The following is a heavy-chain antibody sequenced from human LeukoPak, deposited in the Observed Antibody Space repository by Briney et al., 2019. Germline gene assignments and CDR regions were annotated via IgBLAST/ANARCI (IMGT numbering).Heavy chain of an antibody. V-gene: IGHV3-30*18. J-gene: IGHJ4*02. CDR2: ISYDGPNK. D-gene: IGHD4-17*01. CDR3: AKGRYHLATVTLLDY. CDR1: GLTFSSYG. Sequence: GGSLRLSCEASGLTFSSYGMHWVRQAPGKGLEGMAVISYDGPNKYYADSVKGRFTISRDNSKNTLYLQMNSLRAEDTAVYYCAKGRYHLATVTLLDYWGQGTLVTVSS.